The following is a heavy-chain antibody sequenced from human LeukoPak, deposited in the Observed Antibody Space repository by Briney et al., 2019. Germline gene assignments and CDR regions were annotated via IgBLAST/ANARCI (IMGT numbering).Heavy chain of an antibody. V-gene: IGHV4-34*01. J-gene: IGHJ6*02. D-gene: IGHD6-19*01. CDR2: VNHSGNT. CDR1: GGSFSGYY. CDR3: ARANEEYGSALGAKHGVDV. Sequence: SETLSLTCAVYGGSFSGYYWSWIRQPPGRGLEWIGEVNHSGNTNYTPSLKSRVTISVDTSKNQFSLKVSSVTAADTAMYYCARANEEYGSALGAKHGVDVWGQGTTVTVSS.